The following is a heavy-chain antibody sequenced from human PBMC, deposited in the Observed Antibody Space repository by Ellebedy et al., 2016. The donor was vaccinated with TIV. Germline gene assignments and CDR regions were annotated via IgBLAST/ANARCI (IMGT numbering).Heavy chain of an antibody. CDR2: IVVGSGNT. CDR3: AADSVVGPSASWYFDL. J-gene: IGHJ2*01. Sequence: AASVKVSCKASGFTFTKSSVQWVRQPRGQRLEWIGWIVVGSGNTNYAQKFQERVTITRDMSTSTAYIELSSLRSEDTAVYYCAADSVVGPSASWYFDLWGRGTLVTVSS. V-gene: IGHV1-58*01. CDR1: GFTFTKSS. D-gene: IGHD2-15*01.